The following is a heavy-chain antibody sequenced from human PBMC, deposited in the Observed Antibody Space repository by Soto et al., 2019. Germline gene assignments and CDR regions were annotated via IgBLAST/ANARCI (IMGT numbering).Heavy chain of an antibody. D-gene: IGHD3-10*01. J-gene: IGHJ6*02. V-gene: IGHV3-33*01. Sequence: PGGSLRLSCAASGFTFSSYGMHWVRQAPGKGLEWVAVIWYDGSNKYYADSVKGRFTISRDNSKNTLYLQMNSLRAEDTAVYYCARDLLLSSHSYYYYYGMDVWGQGTTVTVSS. CDR2: IWYDGSNK. CDR1: GFTFSSYG. CDR3: ARDLLLSSHSYYYYYGMDV.